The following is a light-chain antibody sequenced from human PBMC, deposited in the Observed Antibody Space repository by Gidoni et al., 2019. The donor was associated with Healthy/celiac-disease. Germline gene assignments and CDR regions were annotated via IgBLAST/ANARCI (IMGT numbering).Light chain of an antibody. J-gene: IGKJ2*01. V-gene: IGKV1-5*03. CDR1: QSISSW. CDR3: QQYNSYSYT. Sequence: DIQMTQSPSTLSASVGDRVTITCRASQSISSWLAWYQQKPRKDHKLLIYKASSLESGVPSRFRGSGSVTEVTLTISSLQPDDFATYYCQQYNSYSYTFGQGTKLEIK. CDR2: KAS.